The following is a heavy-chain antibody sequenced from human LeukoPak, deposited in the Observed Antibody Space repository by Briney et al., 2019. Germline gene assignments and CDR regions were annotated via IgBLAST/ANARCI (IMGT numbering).Heavy chain of an antibody. D-gene: IGHD6-6*01. Sequence: GGSLRLSCAASGFTVSSNYMSWVRQAPGKGLEWVSVIYSGGSTYYADSVKGRFTISRDNSKNTLYLQMNSLRAEDTAVYYCARDFGWGIAARRRAFDIWGQGAMVTVSS. V-gene: IGHV3-66*01. CDR2: IYSGGST. CDR1: GFTVSSNY. CDR3: ARDFGWGIAARRRAFDI. J-gene: IGHJ3*02.